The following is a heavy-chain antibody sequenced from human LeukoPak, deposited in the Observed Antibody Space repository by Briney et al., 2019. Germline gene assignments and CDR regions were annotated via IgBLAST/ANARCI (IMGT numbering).Heavy chain of an antibody. J-gene: IGHJ4*01. V-gene: IGHV4-59*01. D-gene: IGHD1-14*01. CDR2: IYYTGNT. CDR3: AREGRDRNRFEY. Sequence: KPSETLSLTCTVSGDSISSYYWSWVRQPPGKGLEWIGYIYYTGNTHYNFSLKSRVTISVATSKNQFSLKLSSVTAADTATYYCAREGRDRNRFEYWGHGTLVTVSS. CDR1: GDSISSYY.